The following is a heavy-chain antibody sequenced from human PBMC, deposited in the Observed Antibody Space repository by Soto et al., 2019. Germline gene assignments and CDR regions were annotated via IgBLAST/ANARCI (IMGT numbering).Heavy chain of an antibody. V-gene: IGHV3-30*18. J-gene: IGHJ6*02. Sequence: QVQLVESGGGVVQPGRSLRLSCAASGFTFSSYGMHWVRQAPGKGLEWVAVISSDGSNKYYADSVKGRFTISRDNSKNTLYLQMNSLRAEDTAVYYCAKDTPSYGEHEDWVDYYYGMDVWAKGPRSPSP. CDR2: ISSDGSNK. CDR1: GFTFSSYG. CDR3: AKDTPSYGEHEDWVDYYYGMDV. D-gene: IGHD4-17*01.